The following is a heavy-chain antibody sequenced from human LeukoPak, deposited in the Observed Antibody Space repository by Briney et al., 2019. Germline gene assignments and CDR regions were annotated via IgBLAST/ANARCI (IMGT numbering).Heavy chain of an antibody. D-gene: IGHD6-19*01. V-gene: IGHV3-7*01. CDR2: IKEDGSEK. CDR3: ASSGWYSTPNWFDP. J-gene: IGHJ5*02. Sequence: AGGSLRLSCAASGFTFSSYWMSWVRQAPGKGLEWVASIKEDGSEKYYVDSVKGRFTISRDNAKNSVYLQMNSLRAEDTAMYYCASSGWYSTPNWFDPWGQGTLVIVSS. CDR1: GFTFSSYW.